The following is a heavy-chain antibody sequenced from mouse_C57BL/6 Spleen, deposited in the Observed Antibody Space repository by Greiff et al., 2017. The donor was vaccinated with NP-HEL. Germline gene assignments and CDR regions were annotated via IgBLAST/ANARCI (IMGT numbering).Heavy chain of an antibody. CDR1: GYSFTGYF. Sequence: EVQLQQSGPELVKPGDSVKISCKASGYSFTGYFMNWVMQSHGKSLEWIGRINPYNGDTFYNQKFKGKATLTLDKSSSTAHMELRSLTSEDSAVYYCARYYGSSYSSFDYWGQGTTLTVSS. D-gene: IGHD1-1*01. CDR2: INPYNGDT. V-gene: IGHV1-20*01. CDR3: ARYYGSSYSSFDY. J-gene: IGHJ2*01.